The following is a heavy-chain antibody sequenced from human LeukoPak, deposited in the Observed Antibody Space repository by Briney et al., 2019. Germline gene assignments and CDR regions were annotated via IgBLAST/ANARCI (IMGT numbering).Heavy chain of an antibody. J-gene: IGHJ4*02. CDR1: GGSFSGYY. V-gene: IGHV4-34*01. Sequence: SETLSLTCAVYGGSFSGYYWGWIRQPPGKGLEWVGSIYWSGNTYYNPSLKSRVTVLVDKSKNVFSLKLNSVTAADTALYYCATGDGYNSYYFNQWGQGILVTVSS. CDR2: IYWSGNT. CDR3: ATGDGYNSYYFNQ. D-gene: IGHD5-24*01.